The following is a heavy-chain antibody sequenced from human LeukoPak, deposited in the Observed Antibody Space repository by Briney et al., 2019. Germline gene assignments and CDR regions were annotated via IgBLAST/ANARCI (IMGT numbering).Heavy chain of an antibody. J-gene: IGHJ4*02. Sequence: ASVKVSCKASGYTFTNHTIHWVRQAPGQRLEWMGWISAGNGNTKYSQNFQGRVTIASDISASTAYMELSSLRSEDTAVYYCARDYGSGSYYRFDYWGQGTLVTVSS. CDR3: ARDYGSGSYYRFDY. V-gene: IGHV1-3*01. CDR2: ISAGNGNT. D-gene: IGHD3-10*01. CDR1: GYTFTNHT.